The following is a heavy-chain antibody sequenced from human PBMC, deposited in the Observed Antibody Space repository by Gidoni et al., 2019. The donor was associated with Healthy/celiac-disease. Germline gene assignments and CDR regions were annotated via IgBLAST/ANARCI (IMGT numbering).Heavy chain of an antibody. Sequence: QVQLQQSGPGLVKPSQTLSLTCAIPGDSVSSNSPAWNWIRQSPSRGLEWLGRTYYRSKWYNDYAVSVKSRITINPDTSKNQFSLQLNSVTPEDTAVYYCARVSRRNFWSGYYTLDVWGQGTTVTVSS. CDR3: ARVSRRNFWSGYYTLDV. CDR1: GDSVSSNSPA. V-gene: IGHV6-1*01. J-gene: IGHJ6*02. D-gene: IGHD3-3*01. CDR2: TYYRSKWYN.